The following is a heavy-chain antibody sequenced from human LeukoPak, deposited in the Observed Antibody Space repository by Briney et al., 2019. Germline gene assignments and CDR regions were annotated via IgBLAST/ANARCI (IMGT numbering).Heavy chain of an antibody. CDR1: GFTFSSYA. D-gene: IGHD3-22*01. J-gene: IGHJ4*02. CDR2: ISYDGSNK. V-gene: IGHV3-30-3*01. CDR3: AREGYYYDSSGYYDY. Sequence: SGGSPRLSCAASGFTFSSYAMHWVRQAPGKGLEWVAVISYDGSNKYYADSVKGRFTISRDNSKNTLYLQMNSLRAEDTAVYYCAREGYYYDSSGYYDYWGQGTLVTVSS.